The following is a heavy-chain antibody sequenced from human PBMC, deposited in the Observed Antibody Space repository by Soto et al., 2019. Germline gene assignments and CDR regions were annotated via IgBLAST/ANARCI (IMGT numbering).Heavy chain of an antibody. V-gene: IGHV3-7*03. J-gene: IGHJ5*02. CDR1: GFTFSSYW. Sequence: EVQLVESGGGLVQPGGSLSLSCAASGFTFSSYWMSWVRQAPGKGLEWVANIKQDGSEKYYVDSVKGRFTISRDNAKNSLYLQMNSLRAEDTAVYYCAREATMIVVVPGYFDPWGQGTLVTVSS. CDR3: AREATMIVVVPGYFDP. CDR2: IKQDGSEK. D-gene: IGHD3-22*01.